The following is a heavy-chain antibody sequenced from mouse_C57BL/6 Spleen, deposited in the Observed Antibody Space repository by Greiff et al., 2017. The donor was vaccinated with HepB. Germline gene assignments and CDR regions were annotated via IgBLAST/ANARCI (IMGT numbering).Heavy chain of an antibody. D-gene: IGHD2-3*01. CDR3: ARQDDGYYFAY. Sequence: EVQRVESGGGLVKPGGSLKLSCAASGFTFSSYTMSWVRQTPEKRLEWVATISGGGGNTYYPDSVKGRFTISRDNAKNTLYLQMSSLRSEDTALYYCARQDDGYYFAYWGQGTLVTVSA. CDR2: ISGGGGNT. CDR1: GFTFSSYT. J-gene: IGHJ3*01. V-gene: IGHV5-9*01.